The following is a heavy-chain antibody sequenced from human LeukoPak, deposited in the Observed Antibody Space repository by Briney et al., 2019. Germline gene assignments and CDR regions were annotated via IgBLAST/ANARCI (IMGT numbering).Heavy chain of an antibody. Sequence: ASVKVSCKASGGTFSSYAISWVRQAPGQGLEWMGGIIPIIGTANYAQKFQGRVTITADKSTSTAYMELSSLRSEDTAVYYCARDHSSSWDITNDAFDIWGQGTMVTVSS. CDR2: IIPIIGTA. J-gene: IGHJ3*02. V-gene: IGHV1-69*06. D-gene: IGHD6-13*01. CDR1: GGTFSSYA. CDR3: ARDHSSSWDITNDAFDI.